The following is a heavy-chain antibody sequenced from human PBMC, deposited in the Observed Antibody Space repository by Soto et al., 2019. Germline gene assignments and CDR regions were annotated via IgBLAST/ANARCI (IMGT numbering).Heavy chain of an antibody. D-gene: IGHD6-13*01. V-gene: IGHV6-1*01. CDR3: ARVALAAAGTEWFDP. CDR1: GDSVSSNSAA. Sequence: SQTLSLTCAISGDSVSSNSAARNCIRQSPSRGLEWLGRTYYRSKWYNDYAVSVKSRITINPDTSKNQFSLQLNSVTPEDTAVYYCARVALAAAGTEWFDPWGQGTLVTVSS. CDR2: TYYRSKWYN. J-gene: IGHJ5*02.